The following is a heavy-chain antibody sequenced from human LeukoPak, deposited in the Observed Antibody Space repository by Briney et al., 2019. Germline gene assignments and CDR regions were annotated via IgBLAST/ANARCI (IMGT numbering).Heavy chain of an antibody. V-gene: IGHV4-39*01. J-gene: IGHJ5*02. Sequence: SETLSLTCTVSGGSISSSSYYWGWIRQPPGKGLEWIGSIYYSGSTYYNPSLKSRVTISVDTSKNQFSLKLSSVTAADTAVYYCARGWVLYSSSSWFDPWGQGTLVTVSS. D-gene: IGHD6-6*01. CDR2: IYYSGST. CDR3: ARGWVLYSSSSWFDP. CDR1: GGSISSSSYY.